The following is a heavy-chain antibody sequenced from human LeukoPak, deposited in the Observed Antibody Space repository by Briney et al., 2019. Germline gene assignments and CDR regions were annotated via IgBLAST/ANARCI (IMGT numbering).Heavy chain of an antibody. J-gene: IGHJ4*02. CDR1: GGSIISYY. D-gene: IGHD6-13*01. Sequence: SETLSLTCTVSGGSIISYYWSWIRQPPGKGLEWIGYIYYSGSTNYNPSLKSRVTISVDTSKNQFSLKLSSVTAADTAVYYCARVSSSSVANSLDYWGQGTLVTVSS. CDR2: IYYSGST. V-gene: IGHV4-59*01. CDR3: ARVSSSSVANSLDY.